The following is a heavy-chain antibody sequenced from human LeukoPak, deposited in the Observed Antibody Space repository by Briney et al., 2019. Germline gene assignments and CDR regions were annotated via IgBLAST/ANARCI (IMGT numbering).Heavy chain of an antibody. Sequence: ASVNVSCKVSGYTLTELSIHWVRQAPGEGLEWMGGFDPEDGETIYAQKFQGRVTMTEDTSTDTAYMELSSLRSEDTAIYYCATDRPAYCGGDCYPFQHWGQGTLVTVSS. CDR1: GYTLTELS. V-gene: IGHV1-24*01. CDR3: ATDRPAYCGGDCYPFQH. CDR2: FDPEDGET. J-gene: IGHJ1*01. D-gene: IGHD2-21*02.